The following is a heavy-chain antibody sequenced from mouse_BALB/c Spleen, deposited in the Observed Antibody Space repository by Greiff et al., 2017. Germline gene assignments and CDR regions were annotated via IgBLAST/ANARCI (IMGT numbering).Heavy chain of an antibody. CDR2: ISSGGST. CDR3: ARGLDGNPFAY. D-gene: IGHD2-1*01. Sequence: EVNVVESGGGLVKPGGSLKLSCAASGFTFSSYAMSWVRQTPEKRLEWVASISSGGSTYYPDSVKGRFTISRDNARNILYLQMSSLRSEDTAMYYCARGLDGNPFAYWGQGTLVTVSA. CDR1: GFTFSSYA. V-gene: IGHV5-6-5*01. J-gene: IGHJ3*01.